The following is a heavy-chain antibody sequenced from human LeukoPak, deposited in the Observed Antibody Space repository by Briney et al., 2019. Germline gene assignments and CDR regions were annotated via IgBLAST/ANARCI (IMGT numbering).Heavy chain of an antibody. CDR3: ARAGGYCSSTSCSYMDV. CDR1: GFTFSSYS. CDR2: ISSSSSTI. D-gene: IGHD2-2*01. Sequence: GGSLRLSCAASGFTFSSYSMNWVRQAPGKGLEWVSYISSSSSTIYYADSVKGRFTISRDNAKNSLYLQMNSLRAEDTAVYYCARAGGYCSSTSCSYMDVWGKGTTVTVSS. J-gene: IGHJ6*03. V-gene: IGHV3-48*01.